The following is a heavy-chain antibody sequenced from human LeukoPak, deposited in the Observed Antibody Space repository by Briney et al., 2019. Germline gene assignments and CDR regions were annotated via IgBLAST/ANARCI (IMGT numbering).Heavy chain of an antibody. Sequence: GESLKISCKGSGYSFTSYWIGWVRQMPGKGLEWMGIIYPGDSDTRYSPSFQGQVTISADKSISTAYLQWSSLRASDTAMYYCARRGATPYNWFDPWGQGTLVTVSS. CDR2: IYPGDSDT. CDR3: ARRGATPYNWFDP. J-gene: IGHJ5*02. D-gene: IGHD5-12*01. V-gene: IGHV5-51*01. CDR1: GYSFTSYW.